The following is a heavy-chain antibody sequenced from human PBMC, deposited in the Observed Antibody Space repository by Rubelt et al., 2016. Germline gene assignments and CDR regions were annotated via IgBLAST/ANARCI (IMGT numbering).Heavy chain of an antibody. CDR2: ISYDGNNK. V-gene: IGHV3-30*04. D-gene: IGHD1-26*01. CDR1: GFTFSRYA. Sequence: QVQLVESGGGVVQSGRSLRLSCAASGFTFSRYAMHWVRQAPGKGLEWVALISYDGNNKYYADSVKGRFTISRDNSKNTLLLQMNGLGAEGTAVYYCVRGNSGSYFSYPYDYWGQGTLVTASS. CDR3: VRGNSGSYFSYPYDY. J-gene: IGHJ4*02.